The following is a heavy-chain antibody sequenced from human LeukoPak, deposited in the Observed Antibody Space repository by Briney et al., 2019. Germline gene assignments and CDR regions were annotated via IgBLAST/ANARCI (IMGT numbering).Heavy chain of an antibody. CDR1: GFTFSSYA. CDR2: ISYDGSNK. CDR3: ARDVRMDV. V-gene: IGHV3-30-3*01. J-gene: IGHJ6*02. Sequence: GGSLRLSCAASGFTFSSYAMHWVRQAPGKGLEWVAVISYDGSNKYYADSVKGRFTISRDNSKYTLYLQMNSLRAEDTAVYYCARDVRMDVWGQGTTVTVSS.